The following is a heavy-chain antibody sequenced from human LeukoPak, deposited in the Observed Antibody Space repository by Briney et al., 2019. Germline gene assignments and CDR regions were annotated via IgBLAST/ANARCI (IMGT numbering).Heavy chain of an antibody. V-gene: IGHV4-38-2*02. D-gene: IGHD3-3*01. J-gene: IGHJ4*02. Sequence: SETLSLTCTVSGYSISSGYYWGWIRQPPGKGLEWIGSIYHSGSTYYNPSLKSRVTISVDTSKNQFSLKLSSVTAADTAVYYCARGGHYDFWSGYYQRQYYFDYWGQGTLVTVSS. CDR1: GYSISSGYY. CDR2: IYHSGST. CDR3: ARGGHYDFWSGYYQRQYYFDY.